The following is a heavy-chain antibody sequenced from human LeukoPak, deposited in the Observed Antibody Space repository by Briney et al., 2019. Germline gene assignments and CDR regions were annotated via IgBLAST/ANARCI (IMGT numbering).Heavy chain of an antibody. V-gene: IGHV1-69*06. J-gene: IGHJ4*02. D-gene: IGHD4-17*01. Sequence: SVKVSCKASGGTFSSYAISWVRQAPGQGLEWMGGIIPIFGTANYAQKFQGRVTITADKSTSTAYVELSSLRSEDTAVYYCTMTTVTTSSDYWGQGTLVTVSS. CDR3: TMTTVTTSSDY. CDR2: IIPIFGTA. CDR1: GGTFSSYA.